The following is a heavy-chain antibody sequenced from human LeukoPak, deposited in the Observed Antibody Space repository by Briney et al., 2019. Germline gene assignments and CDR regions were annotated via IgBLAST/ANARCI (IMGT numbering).Heavy chain of an antibody. Sequence: GGSLRLSCAASGFTFSSYAMSWVRQAPGKGLEWVSAISGSGGSTYYADSVKGRFTISRDNSKNTLYLQMNSLRAEDTAVYYCAKIRLYNQGSGSHRPRYFDYWGQGTLVTVSS. CDR2: ISGSGGST. V-gene: IGHV3-23*01. J-gene: IGHJ4*02. CDR1: GFTFSSYA. CDR3: AKIRLYNQGSGSHRPRYFDY. D-gene: IGHD3-10*01.